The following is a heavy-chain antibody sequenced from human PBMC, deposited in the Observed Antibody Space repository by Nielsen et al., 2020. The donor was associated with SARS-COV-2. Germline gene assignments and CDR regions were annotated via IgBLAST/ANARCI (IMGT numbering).Heavy chain of an antibody. V-gene: IGHV3-30*03. CDR3: ARGWGYSYGYYFDY. Sequence: GESLKISCAASGFTFSSYGMHWVRQAPGKGLEWVAVISYDGSNKYYADSVKGRFTISRDNAKNSLYLQMNSLRAEDTAVYYCARGWGYSYGYYFDYWGQGTLVTVSS. D-gene: IGHD5-18*01. CDR2: ISYDGSNK. CDR1: GFTFSSYG. J-gene: IGHJ4*02.